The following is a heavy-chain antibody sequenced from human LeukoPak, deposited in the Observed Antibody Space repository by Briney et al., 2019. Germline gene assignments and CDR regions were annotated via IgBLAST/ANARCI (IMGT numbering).Heavy chain of an antibody. CDR2: ISSRGTST. CDR1: GFIFSDFG. J-gene: IGHJ4*02. V-gene: IGHV3-21*04. D-gene: IGHD2-8*02. Sequence: GGSLRLSCVASGFIFSDFGMNWVRQVPGKGLDWVAFISSRGTSTFYADSVKGGFTISRDTAKKSLDLQMTSLRADDTAAYYCVRGTDCSATTCYPLSAFDYWGQGTLVTVSS. CDR3: VRGTDCSATTCYPLSAFDY.